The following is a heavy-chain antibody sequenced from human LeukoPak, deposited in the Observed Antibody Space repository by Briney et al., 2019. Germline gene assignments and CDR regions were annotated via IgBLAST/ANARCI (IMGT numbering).Heavy chain of an antibody. CDR3: ARRVPYYDILTGYWAVDAFDI. V-gene: IGHV3-7*01. Sequence: GGSLRPSCTASGFTFGDYAMSWVRQAPGKGLEWVANIKQDGSEKYYVDSVKGRFTISRDNAKNSLYLQMNSLRAEDTAVYYCARRVPYYDILTGYWAVDAFDIWGQGTMVTVSS. CDR2: IKQDGSEK. D-gene: IGHD3-9*01. J-gene: IGHJ3*02. CDR1: GFTFGDYA.